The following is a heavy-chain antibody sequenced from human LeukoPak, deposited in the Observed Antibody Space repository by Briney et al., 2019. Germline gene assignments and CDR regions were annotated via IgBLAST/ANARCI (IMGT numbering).Heavy chain of an antibody. D-gene: IGHD2-2*01. CDR1: GYTFTNYG. J-gene: IGHJ5*02. CDR2: ISGYNGNT. Sequence: GASVKVSCKASGYTFTNYGLSWVRQAPGQGLEWMGWISGYNGNTKYVQKLQGRVAMTRDTSTTTAYMELRSLRSDDTAVYYCARSDQPLLARADNWFDPWGQGALVTVSS. CDR3: ARSDQPLLARADNWFDP. V-gene: IGHV1-18*01.